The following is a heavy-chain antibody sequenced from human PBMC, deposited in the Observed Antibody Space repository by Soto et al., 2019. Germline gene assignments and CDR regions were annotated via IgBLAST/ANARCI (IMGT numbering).Heavy chain of an antibody. CDR2: ISYDGNNK. J-gene: IGHJ6*02. CDR1: GFTFTS. Sequence: QVQLVESGGGVVQPGRSLTLSCAVSGFTFTSMHWVHQAPGKGLEWVAIISYDGNNKYYLDSVKGRFTISRDNSKNTLYLQMNSLRAEDTAVYYCTKDGVAGYGMDVWGQGTTVTVSS. CDR3: TKDGVAGYGMDV. D-gene: IGHD6-19*01. V-gene: IGHV3-30*18.